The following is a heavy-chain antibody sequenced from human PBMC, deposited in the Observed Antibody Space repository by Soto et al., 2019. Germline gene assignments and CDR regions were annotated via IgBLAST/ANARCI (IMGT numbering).Heavy chain of an antibody. CDR2: INSDGSST. CDR3: PRRGAVAGLHY. Sequence: EVQLVESGGGLVQPGGSLRVSCAASGFTFSSYWMHWVRQAPGKGLVWVSRINSDGSSTSYADSVKGRFTISRDNAKNTLYLQMNSLRADDTAIYYCPRRGAVAGLHYWGQGTLVTVSS. J-gene: IGHJ4*02. V-gene: IGHV3-74*02. D-gene: IGHD6-19*01. CDR1: GFTFSSYW.